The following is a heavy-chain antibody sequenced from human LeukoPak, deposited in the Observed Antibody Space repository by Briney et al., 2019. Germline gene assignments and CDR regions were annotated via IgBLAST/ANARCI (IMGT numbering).Heavy chain of an antibody. CDR3: ARQYYDFWSGPNWFDP. CDR2: ICYSGST. J-gene: IGHJ5*02. Sequence: PSETLSLTCTVSGGSISSYYWSWIRQPPGKGLEWIGYICYSGSTNYNPSPKSRVTISVDTSKNQFSLKLSSVTAADTAVYYCARQYYDFWSGPNWFDPWGQGTLVTVSS. D-gene: IGHD3-3*01. CDR1: GGSISSYY. V-gene: IGHV4-59*08.